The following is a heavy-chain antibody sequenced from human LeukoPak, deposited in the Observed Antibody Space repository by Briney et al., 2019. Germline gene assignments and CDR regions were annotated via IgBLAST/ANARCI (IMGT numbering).Heavy chain of an antibody. CDR1: GYTFTSYA. CDR2: ISGSGGST. V-gene: IGHV3-23*01. J-gene: IGHJ4*02. CDR3: AKDLIAAAGQDY. Sequence: ASVKVSCKASGYTFTSYAMSWVRQAPGKGLEWVSAISGSGGSTYYADSVKGRFTISRDNSKNTLYLQMNSLRAEDTAVYYCAKDLIAAAGQDYWGQGTLVTVSS. D-gene: IGHD6-13*01.